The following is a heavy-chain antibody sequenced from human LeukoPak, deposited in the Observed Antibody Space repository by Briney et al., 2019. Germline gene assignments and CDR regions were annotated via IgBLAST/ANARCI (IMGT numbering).Heavy chain of an antibody. V-gene: IGHV4-59*12. J-gene: IGHJ4*02. Sequence: SETLSLTCTVSGGSISSYYWSWIRQPPGKGLEWIGYIYDSGSTNYNPSLKSRVTMSVDTSKNQFSLKLSSVTAADTAVYYCARDSIAVAGTGVDYWGQGTLVTVSS. CDR2: IYDSGST. CDR3: ARDSIAVAGTGVDY. CDR1: GGSISSYY. D-gene: IGHD6-19*01.